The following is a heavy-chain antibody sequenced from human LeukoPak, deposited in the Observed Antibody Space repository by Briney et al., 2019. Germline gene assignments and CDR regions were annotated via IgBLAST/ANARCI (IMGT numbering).Heavy chain of an antibody. V-gene: IGHV4-34*01. Sequence: SETLSLTCAVYGGSFSGYYWSWIRQPPGKGLEWIGEINHSGSTNYNPSLKSRVTISVDTSKNQFSLKLSSVTAADTSVYYCARDSTWIELWHRRFDCWGQGTLVTVSS. J-gene: IGHJ4*02. D-gene: IGHD5-18*01. CDR1: GGSFSGYY. CDR2: INHSGST. CDR3: ARDSTWIELWHRRFDC.